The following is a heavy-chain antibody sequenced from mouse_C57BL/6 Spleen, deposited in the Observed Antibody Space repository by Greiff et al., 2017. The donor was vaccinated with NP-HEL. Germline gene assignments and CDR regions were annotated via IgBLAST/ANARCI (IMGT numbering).Heavy chain of an antibody. CDR2: IRNKANGYTT. CDR3: ARSPITTVVFDY. Sequence: EVMLVESGGGLVQPGGSLSLSCAASGFTFTDYYMSWVRQPPGKALEWLGFIRNKANGYTTEYSASVKGRFTISRDNSQSILYLQMNALRAEDSATYYWARSPITTVVFDYWGQGTTLTVSS. J-gene: IGHJ2*01. D-gene: IGHD1-1*01. CDR1: GFTFTDYY. V-gene: IGHV7-3*01.